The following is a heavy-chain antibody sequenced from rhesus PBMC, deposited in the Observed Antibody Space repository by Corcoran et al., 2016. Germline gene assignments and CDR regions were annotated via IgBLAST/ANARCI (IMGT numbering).Heavy chain of an antibody. D-gene: IGHD5-24*01. Sequence: EVQLVESGGGLVQPGGSLRLSCAASGFTFSSYGMSWVHQAPGKGLEWVSYISNGGGSTYYADSVKGRFTIARDNSKNTLSLQMNSLRADDTAVYYCAKVAGWQWADYWGQGVLVTVSS. J-gene: IGHJ4*01. CDR1: GFTFSSYG. CDR3: AKVAGWQWADY. CDR2: ISNGGGST. V-gene: IGHV3S5*01.